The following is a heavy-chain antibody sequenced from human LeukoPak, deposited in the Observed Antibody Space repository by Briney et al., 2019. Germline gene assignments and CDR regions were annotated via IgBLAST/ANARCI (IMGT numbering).Heavy chain of an antibody. J-gene: IGHJ4*02. D-gene: IGHD3-16*01. CDR1: GFTFSSYG. Sequence: GGSLRLSCAASGFTFSSYGMHWVRQAPGKGLEWVAVIWYDGSNKYYADSVKGRFTISRDSSKNTLYLQMNSLRAEGTAVYYCARVAGGLHYYFDYWGQGTLVTVSS. CDR2: IWYDGSNK. CDR3: ARVAGGLHYYFDY. V-gene: IGHV3-33*01.